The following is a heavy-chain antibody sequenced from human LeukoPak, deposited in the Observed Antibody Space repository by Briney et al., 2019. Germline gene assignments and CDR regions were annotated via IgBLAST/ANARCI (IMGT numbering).Heavy chain of an antibody. CDR1: GFTVSSNY. J-gene: IGHJ4*02. D-gene: IGHD6-13*01. Sequence: PGGSLRLSCAASGFTVSSNYMSWVRQAPGKGLECVSVIHSGGSTYYADSVKGRFTISRDSAKNTLYLQMNSLRAEDTAVYYCAGVRGSWYVDYWGQGTLVTVSS. CDR2: IHSGGST. CDR3: AGVRGSWYVDY. V-gene: IGHV3-53*01.